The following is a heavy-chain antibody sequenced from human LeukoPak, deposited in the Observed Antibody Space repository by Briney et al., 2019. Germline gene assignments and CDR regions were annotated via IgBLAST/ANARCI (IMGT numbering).Heavy chain of an antibody. CDR1: GFTFSSYS. Sequence: GGSLRLSCAASGFTFSSYSMNWVRQAPGKGLEWVSSISSSSSYVYYADSVKGRFTISRDNAKNSLYLQMNSLRAEDTAVYYCARDYGDYGFDYWGQGTLVTVSS. CDR3: ARDYGDYGFDY. D-gene: IGHD4-17*01. J-gene: IGHJ4*02. CDR2: ISSSSSYV. V-gene: IGHV3-21*01.